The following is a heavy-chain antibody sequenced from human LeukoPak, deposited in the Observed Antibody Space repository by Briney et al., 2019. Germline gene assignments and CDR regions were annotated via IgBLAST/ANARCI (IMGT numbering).Heavy chain of an antibody. CDR3: ARRRGITIFGVVIHAFDI. J-gene: IGHJ3*02. CDR1: GFTFSSYS. CDR2: ISSSSSTI. D-gene: IGHD3-3*01. Sequence: GGSLRLSCAASGFTFSSYSMNWVRQAPGKGLEWVSYISSSSSTIYYADSVKGRFTISRDNAKNSLYLQMNSLRDEDTAMYYCARRRGITIFGVVIHAFDIWGQGTMVTVSS. V-gene: IGHV3-48*02.